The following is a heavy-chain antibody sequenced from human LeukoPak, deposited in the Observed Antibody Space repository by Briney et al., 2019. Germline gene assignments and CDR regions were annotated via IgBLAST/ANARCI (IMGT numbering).Heavy chain of an antibody. Sequence: SQTLSLTCTVSGGSISGGGYYWSWIRQHPGKGLEWIGYIYYSGSTYYNPSLRSRVTISVDTSKNQFSLKLSSVTAADTAVYYCARSEHWTNERLYYFDYWGQGTLVTVSS. V-gene: IGHV4-31*03. CDR2: IYYSGST. CDR1: GGSISGGGYY. J-gene: IGHJ4*02. D-gene: IGHD1-1*01. CDR3: ARSEHWTNERLYYFDY.